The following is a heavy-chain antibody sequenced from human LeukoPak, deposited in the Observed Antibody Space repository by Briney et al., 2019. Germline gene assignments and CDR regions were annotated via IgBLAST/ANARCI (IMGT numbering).Heavy chain of an antibody. J-gene: IGHJ4*02. CDR2: INHSGST. D-gene: IGHD1-26*01. V-gene: IGHV4-34*01. CDR1: GGSFSGYY. CDR3: ARGGIVGASFGPFDY. Sequence: KPSETLSLTCAVYGGSFSGYYWSWIRQPPGKGLEWIGEINHSGSTNYNPSLKSRVTISVDTSKNQFSLKLSSVTAADTAVYYCARGGIVGASFGPFDYWGQGTLVTVSS.